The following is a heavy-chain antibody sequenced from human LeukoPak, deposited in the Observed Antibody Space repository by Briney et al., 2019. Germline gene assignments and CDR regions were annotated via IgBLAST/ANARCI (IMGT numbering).Heavy chain of an antibody. CDR3: ARGRRKYYYDSSGCIDP. V-gene: IGHV4-34*01. D-gene: IGHD3-22*01. CDR1: GGSFSGYY. CDR2: INHSGST. Sequence: SETLSLTCADYGGSFSGYYWSWIRQPPGKGLEWIGEINHSGSTNYNPSLKSRVTISVDTSKNQFSLKLSSVTAADTAVYYCARGRRKYYYDSSGCIDPWGQGTLVTVSS. J-gene: IGHJ5*02.